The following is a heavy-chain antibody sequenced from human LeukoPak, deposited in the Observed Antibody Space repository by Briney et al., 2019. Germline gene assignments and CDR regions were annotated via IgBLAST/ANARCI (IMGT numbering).Heavy chain of an antibody. CDR1: GFTFDDYA. V-gene: IGHV3-9*01. Sequence: GGSLRLSCAASGFTFDDYAMHWVRQAPGKGLEWVSGISWNSGSKGYADSVKGRFTISRDNAKNSLYLQMNSLRAEDTALYYCAKDSLRYCSSTSCYQFDYWGQGTLVTVSS. D-gene: IGHD2-2*01. J-gene: IGHJ4*02. CDR2: ISWNSGSK. CDR3: AKDSLRYCSSTSCYQFDY.